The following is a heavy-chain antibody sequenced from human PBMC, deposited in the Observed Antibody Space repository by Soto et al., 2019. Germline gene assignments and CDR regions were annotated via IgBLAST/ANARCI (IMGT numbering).Heavy chain of an antibody. Sequence: PGGSLRLSCAASGFTFSDYYMSWIRQAPGKGLGWVSYISSSGSTIYYADSVKGRFTISRDNAKNSLYLQMNSLRAEDTAVYYCARDREQRYQLLYILGPPYGENYYGMDVWGQGTTVTVSS. V-gene: IGHV3-11*01. D-gene: IGHD2-2*02. CDR1: GFTFSDYY. J-gene: IGHJ6*02. CDR3: ARDREQRYQLLYILGPPYGENYYGMDV. CDR2: ISSSGSTI.